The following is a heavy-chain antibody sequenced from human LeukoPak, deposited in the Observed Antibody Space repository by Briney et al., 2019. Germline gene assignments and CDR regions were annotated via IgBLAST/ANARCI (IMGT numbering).Heavy chain of an antibody. CDR1: GFTVSSNY. V-gene: IGHV3-66*01. D-gene: IGHD3-10*01. CDR3: ARDRGLGNYYYGMDV. J-gene: IGHJ6*02. CDR2: IHSGGST. Sequence: PGGSLRLSCAASGFTVSSNYMSWVRQAPGKGLEWVSVIHSGGSTYYADSVKGRFTISRDNSKNTLYLQMNSLRAEDTAVYYCARDRGLGNYYYGMDVWGQGTTVTVSS.